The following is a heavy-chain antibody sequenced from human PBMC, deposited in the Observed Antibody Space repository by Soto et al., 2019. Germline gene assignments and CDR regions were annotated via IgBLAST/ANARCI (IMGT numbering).Heavy chain of an antibody. CDR1: GGSISSSSYF. D-gene: IGHD3-3*01. V-gene: IGHV4-61*05. CDR3: ARLALRFHGAFDI. CDR2: INYSGST. Sequence: KLSETLSLTCTVSGGSISSSSYFWGWIRQPPGKGLEWIGDINYSGSTNYNPSLKSRVTISVDTSKNQFSLKLSSVTAADTAVYYCARLALRFHGAFDIWGQGTMVTVSS. J-gene: IGHJ3*02.